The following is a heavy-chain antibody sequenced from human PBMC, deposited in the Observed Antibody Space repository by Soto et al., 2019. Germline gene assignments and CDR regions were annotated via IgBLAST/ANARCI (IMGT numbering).Heavy chain of an antibody. D-gene: IGHD3-10*01. CDR2: IKQDGSVK. CDR1: GFTFSSYW. V-gene: IGHV3-7*01. CDR3: ARVLSTSTYYYGSGRIENWFDP. J-gene: IGHJ5*02. Sequence: GGSLRLSCAASGFTFSSYWMSWVRQAPGKGLEWVANIKQDGSVKYYVDSVKGRFTISRDNAKNSLYLQMNSLRAEDTAVYYCARVLSTSTYYYGSGRIENWFDPWGQGTLVTVSS.